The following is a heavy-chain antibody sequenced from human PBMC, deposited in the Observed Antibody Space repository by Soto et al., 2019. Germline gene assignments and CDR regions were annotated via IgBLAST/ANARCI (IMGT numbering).Heavy chain of an antibody. Sequence: QVQLVDSGGGVVQPGRSLRLSCAASGFTFSTYDMHWVRQAPGKGLEWVAVISSDGSNEYYADSVKGRFTISRDHSTNTMYVQMNSLRAEDTAVYYCAKDLGDSSADDGADYWGQGTLVTVSS. V-gene: IGHV3-30*18. D-gene: IGHD6-25*01. CDR2: ISSDGSNE. CDR3: AKDLGDSSADDGADY. CDR1: GFTFSTYD. J-gene: IGHJ4*02.